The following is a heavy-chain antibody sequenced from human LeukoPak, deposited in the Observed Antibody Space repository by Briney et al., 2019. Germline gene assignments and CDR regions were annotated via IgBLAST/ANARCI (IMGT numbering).Heavy chain of an antibody. J-gene: IGHJ6*04. Sequence: GGSLRLSYAASGFTFSSYEMNWVRQAPGKGLEWVSYISSSGSTIYYADSVKGRFTISRDDAKNSLYLQMNSLRAEDTAVYYCAELGITMIGGVWGKGTTVTISS. V-gene: IGHV3-48*03. CDR3: AELGITMIGGV. D-gene: IGHD3-10*02. CDR1: GFTFSSYE. CDR2: ISSSGSTI.